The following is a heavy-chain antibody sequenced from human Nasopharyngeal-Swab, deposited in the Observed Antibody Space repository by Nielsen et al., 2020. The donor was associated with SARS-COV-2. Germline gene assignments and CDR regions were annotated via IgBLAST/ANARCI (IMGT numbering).Heavy chain of an antibody. CDR3: ARVVYGDYYFDY. J-gene: IGHJ4*02. D-gene: IGHD4-17*01. CDR2: ISSNGGST. CDR1: GFTFSSYA. V-gene: IGHV3-64*04. Sequence: GESLKISCSASGFTFSSYAMHWVRQAPGKGLEYVSAISSNGGSTYYADSVKGRFTISRDNSKNTLYLQMNSLRAEDTAVYYCARVVYGDYYFDYWGQGTLVTVSS.